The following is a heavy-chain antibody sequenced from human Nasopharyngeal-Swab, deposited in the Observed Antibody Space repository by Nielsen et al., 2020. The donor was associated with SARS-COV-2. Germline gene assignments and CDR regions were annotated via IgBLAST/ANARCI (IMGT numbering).Heavy chain of an antibody. V-gene: IGHV4-34*01. D-gene: IGHD2-2*01. Sequence: WIRQPPGKGLEWIGEINHSGSTNYNPSLKSRVTISVDTSKNQFSPKLSSVTAADTAVYYCARGSVVPAAPAVDYFDYWGQGTLVTVFS. CDR3: ARGSVVPAAPAVDYFDY. CDR2: INHSGST. J-gene: IGHJ4*02.